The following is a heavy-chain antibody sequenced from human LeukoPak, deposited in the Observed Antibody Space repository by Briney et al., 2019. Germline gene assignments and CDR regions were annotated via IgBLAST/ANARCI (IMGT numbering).Heavy chain of an antibody. CDR2: ISGSGSDL. Sequence: GSLRLSCAASGFTFSSYAMSWVRQAPGRGLEWISYISGSGSDLYYADSVKGRFTISRDNANNSLYLQMNSLRAEDTAVYYCARSIGYYYTMDVWGQGTTVTVSS. J-gene: IGHJ6*02. CDR1: GFTFSSYA. D-gene: IGHD3-22*01. CDR3: ARSIGYYYTMDV. V-gene: IGHV3-21*05.